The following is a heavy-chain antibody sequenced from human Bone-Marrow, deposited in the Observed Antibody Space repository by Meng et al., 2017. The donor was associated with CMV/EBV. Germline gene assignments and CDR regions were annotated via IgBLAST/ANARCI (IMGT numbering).Heavy chain of an antibody. Sequence: GESLKISCAASGFTFSRDGMHWVRQGPDKGLEWLAYIRYDANNKFYADSVKGRFTISRDNSKNILYLQMNNLRIEDTAVYYCAKEWQLLGWGQGTLVTVYS. CDR3: AKEWQLLG. CDR2: IRYDANNK. D-gene: IGHD6-6*01. CDR1: GFTFSRDG. J-gene: IGHJ4*02. V-gene: IGHV3-30*02.